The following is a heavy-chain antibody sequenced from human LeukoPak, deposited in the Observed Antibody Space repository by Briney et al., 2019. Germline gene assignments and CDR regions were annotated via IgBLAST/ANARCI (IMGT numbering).Heavy chain of an antibody. J-gene: IGHJ4*02. Sequence: GGSLRLSCAASGFTFSSYWMSWVRQAPGKGLEWVANIKQDGSEKYYVDSVKGRFTISGDSAKNSLYLQMNSLRAEDTAVYYCARSKGGYSYGSDYWGQGTLDTVSS. CDR3: ARSKGGYSYGSDY. V-gene: IGHV3-7*01. CDR1: GFTFSSYW. CDR2: IKQDGSEK. D-gene: IGHD5-18*01.